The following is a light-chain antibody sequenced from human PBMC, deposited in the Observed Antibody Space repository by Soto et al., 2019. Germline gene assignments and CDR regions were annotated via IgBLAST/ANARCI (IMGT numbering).Light chain of an antibody. CDR2: GTS. CDR3: QQYGRSPYT. CDR1: QSVSSSY. Sequence: EIVLTQSPGTLSLSPGERATLSCRASQSVSSSYLAWYQQKPGQAPRLLIFGTSSRATGIPGRFSGSRSGTDFTRTISRLEPEDFAVYYCQQYGRSPYTFGQGTKLEIK. V-gene: IGKV3-20*01. J-gene: IGKJ2*01.